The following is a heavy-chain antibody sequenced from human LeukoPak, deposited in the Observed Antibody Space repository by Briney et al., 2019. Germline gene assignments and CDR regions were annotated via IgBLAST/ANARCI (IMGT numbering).Heavy chain of an antibody. CDR2: IYYSGST. J-gene: IGHJ3*02. D-gene: IGHD3-22*01. CDR3: AGSYDSSATGDAFDI. CDR1: GGSISSYY. V-gene: IGHV4-59*01. Sequence: SETLSLTCTVSGGSISSYYWGWIRQPPGKGLEWIGYIYYSGSTNYNPSLKSRVTISVDTSKNQFSLKLSSVTAADTAVYYCAGSYDSSATGDAFDIWGQGTMVTVSS.